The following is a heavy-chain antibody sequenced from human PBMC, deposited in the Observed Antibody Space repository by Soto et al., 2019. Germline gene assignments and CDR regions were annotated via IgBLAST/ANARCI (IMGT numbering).Heavy chain of an antibody. CDR3: ARSKVSGSYPHIDY. J-gene: IGHJ4*02. Sequence: QVQLVQSGAEVKKPGASVKVSCKASGYTFTGYYMHWVRQAPGQGLEWMGWINPNSGGTNYAQKCQGWVTVTRDTSISTAYMELSRLRSDDTAVYYCARSKVSGSYPHIDYWGQGTLVTVSS. CDR2: INPNSGGT. V-gene: IGHV1-2*04. CDR1: GYTFTGYY. D-gene: IGHD1-26*01.